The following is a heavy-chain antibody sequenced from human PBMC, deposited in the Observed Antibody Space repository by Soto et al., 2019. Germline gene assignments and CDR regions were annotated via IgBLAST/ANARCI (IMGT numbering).Heavy chain of an antibody. CDR1: GFTFSSYA. V-gene: IGHV3-23*01. CDR2: ISGSGGST. D-gene: IGHD3-9*01. CDR3: AKDPTVHYDILTGYYTLHYFDY. J-gene: IGHJ4*02. Sequence: PGGSLRLSCAASGFTFSSYAMSWVRQAPGKGLEWVSAISGSGGSTYYADSVKGRFTISRDNSKNTLYLQMNSLRAEDTAVYYCAKDPTVHYDILTGYYTLHYFDYWGQGTLVTVSS.